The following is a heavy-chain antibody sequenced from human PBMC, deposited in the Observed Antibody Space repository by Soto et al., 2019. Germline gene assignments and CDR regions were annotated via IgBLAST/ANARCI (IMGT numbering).Heavy chain of an antibody. V-gene: IGHV4-4*02. CDR3: ARLRGYSYGVNFDY. D-gene: IGHD5-18*01. J-gene: IGHJ4*02. CDR1: GGSISSSNW. CDR2: IYHSGST. Sequence: SETLSLTCAVSGGSISSSNWWSWVRQPPGKGLEWIGEIYHSGSTNYNPSLKSRVTISVDKSKNQFSLKLSSVTAADTVVYYCARLRGYSYGVNFDYWGQGTLVTVSS.